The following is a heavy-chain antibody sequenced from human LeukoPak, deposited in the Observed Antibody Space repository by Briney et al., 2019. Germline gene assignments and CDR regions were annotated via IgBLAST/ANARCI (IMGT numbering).Heavy chain of an antibody. Sequence: ASVKVSCKASGGTFSSYAISWVRQAPGQGLEWMGGIIPIFGTANYAQKFQGRVTITTDESTSTAYMELSSLRSEDTAVYYCAGDDARGYQLLSYDYYYMDVWGKGTTVTVSS. D-gene: IGHD2-2*01. J-gene: IGHJ6*03. CDR1: GGTFSSYA. CDR3: AGDDARGYQLLSYDYYYMDV. CDR2: IIPIFGTA. V-gene: IGHV1-69*05.